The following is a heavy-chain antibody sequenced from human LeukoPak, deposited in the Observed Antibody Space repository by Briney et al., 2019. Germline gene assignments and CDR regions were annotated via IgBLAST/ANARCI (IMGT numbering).Heavy chain of an antibody. CDR3: ATDSYGSDY. CDR1: GYTFSDYH. V-gene: IGHV1-46*01. Sequence: ASVKVSCKASGYTFSDYHMHWVRQAPGQGLEWMGRIILSGGSTTYAQKFQGRVTMTRDMSTNTVYMELSSLRSEDTAVYYCATDSYGSDYWGQGTLVTVSS. J-gene: IGHJ4*02. D-gene: IGHD3-16*01. CDR2: IILSGGST.